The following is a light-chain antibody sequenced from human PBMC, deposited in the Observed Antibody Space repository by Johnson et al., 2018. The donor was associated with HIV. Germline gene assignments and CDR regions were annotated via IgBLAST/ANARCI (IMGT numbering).Light chain of an antibody. CDR1: SSNIGNNY. CDR2: ENN. CDR3: GTWDSSLGAHYV. J-gene: IGLJ1*01. V-gene: IGLV1-51*02. Sequence: QSVLTQPPSVSAAPGQKVTISCSGSSSNIGNNYVSWYQQLPGTAPKLLIYENNKRPSGIPDRFSGSKSGTSATLGITGLQTGDEADYYCGTWDSSLGAHYVFGTGTKVTGL.